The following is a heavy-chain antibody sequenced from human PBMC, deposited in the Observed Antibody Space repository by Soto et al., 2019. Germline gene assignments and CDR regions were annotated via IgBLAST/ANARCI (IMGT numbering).Heavy chain of an antibody. CDR1: GFTFSTYV. J-gene: IGHJ5*02. D-gene: IGHD1-1*01. CDR2: ISPDGNNE. CDR3: ARGGRRGLYNWFDP. Sequence: QVHLVESGGGVVQPGGSLRLSCVASGFTFSTYVIHWVRQAPAKGLEWVAMISPDGNNEYYTDSVKGRFTVSRDNSKNTLYLQMNNLRTEDTAVYYCARGGRRGLYNWFDPWGRGTLVTVS. V-gene: IGHV3-30-3*01.